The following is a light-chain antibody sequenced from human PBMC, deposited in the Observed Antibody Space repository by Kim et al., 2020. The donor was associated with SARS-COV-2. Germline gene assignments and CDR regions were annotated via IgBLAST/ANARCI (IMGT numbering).Light chain of an antibody. Sequence: SPGERATLSCRASQSVTSNLVWYQQKPGQAPRLLIYGASTRATGVPARFSGSESGTEFTLTISSLQSEDFAVYYCQQYNSWPPLTFGGGTKVDIK. V-gene: IGKV3-15*01. J-gene: IGKJ4*01. CDR3: QQYNSWPPLT. CDR2: GAS. CDR1: QSVTSN.